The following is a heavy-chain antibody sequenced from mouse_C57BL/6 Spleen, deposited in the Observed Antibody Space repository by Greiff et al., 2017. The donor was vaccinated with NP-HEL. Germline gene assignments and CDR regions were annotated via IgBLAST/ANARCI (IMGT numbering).Heavy chain of an antibody. CDR3: ARAITTVVAPFAY. CDR2: IDPANGNT. D-gene: IGHD1-1*01. Sequence: EVQLQQSVAELVRPGASVKLSCTASGFNIKNTYMHWVKQRPEQGLEWIGRIDPANGNTKYAPKFQGKATITADTSSNTDYLQLSSLTSEDTAIFYCARAITTVVAPFAYWGQGTLVTVSA. J-gene: IGHJ3*01. V-gene: IGHV14-3*01. CDR1: GFNIKNTY.